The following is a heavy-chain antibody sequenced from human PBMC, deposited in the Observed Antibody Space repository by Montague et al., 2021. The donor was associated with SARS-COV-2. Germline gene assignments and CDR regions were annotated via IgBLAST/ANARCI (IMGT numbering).Heavy chain of an antibody. D-gene: IGHD1-1*01. J-gene: IGHJ3*02. Sequence: RTNFNPYLKSRVTISLDTSKNQFSLNLSSVTAAHTSVYYCARDTTTDGFDIWGQGTMVNVS. CDR2: RT. CDR3: ARDTTTDGFDI. V-gene: IGHV4-59*01.